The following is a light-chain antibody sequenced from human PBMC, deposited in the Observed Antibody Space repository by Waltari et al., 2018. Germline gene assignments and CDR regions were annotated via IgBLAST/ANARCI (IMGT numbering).Light chain of an antibody. J-gene: IGLJ2*01. CDR2: RDS. V-gene: IGLV1-44*01. Sequence: QSLLTQPPSASGTPGQRVTLSCSGSNSHTGTNTVNWYQQFPGMAPKLPIYRDSQRPSGVPDRFSGSKSGTSASLAISELQSDDEAEYYCAAWDGSLNNPLFGGGTKLTVL. CDR1: NSHTGTNT. CDR3: AAWDGSLNNPL.